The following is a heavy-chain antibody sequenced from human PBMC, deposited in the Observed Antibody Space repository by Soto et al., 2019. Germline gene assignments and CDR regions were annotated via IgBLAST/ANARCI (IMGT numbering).Heavy chain of an antibody. D-gene: IGHD3-3*01. J-gene: IGHJ4*02. CDR1: GGSISSGGYY. CDR2: IYYSGST. Sequence: SETLSLTCTVSGGSISSGGYYWSWIRQHPGKGLEWIGYIYYSGSTYYNPSLKSRVTISVDTSKNQFSLKLSSVTAADTAMFYCARVLQWPRDFYYFDYWGQGTLVTVSS. CDR3: ARVLQWPRDFYYFDY. V-gene: IGHV4-31*03.